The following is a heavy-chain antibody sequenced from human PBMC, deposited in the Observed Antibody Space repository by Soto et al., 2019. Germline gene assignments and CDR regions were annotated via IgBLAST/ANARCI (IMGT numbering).Heavy chain of an antibody. CDR3: ARDQNGDYGYYYYYGMDV. Sequence: SVKVSCKASGGTFSSYAISWVRQAPGQGLEWMGGIIPIFGTANYAQKFQGRVTITADESTSTAYMELSSLRSEDTAVYYCARDQNGDYGYYYYYGMDVWGQGTTVTVSS. D-gene: IGHD4-17*01. CDR1: GGTFSSYA. CDR2: IIPIFGTA. V-gene: IGHV1-69*13. J-gene: IGHJ6*02.